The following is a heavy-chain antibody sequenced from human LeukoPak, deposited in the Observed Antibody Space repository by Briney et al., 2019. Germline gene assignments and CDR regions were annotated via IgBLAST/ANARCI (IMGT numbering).Heavy chain of an antibody. CDR1: GDFITAYY. J-gene: IGHJ4*02. D-gene: IGHD1-1*01. CDR3: ARYVPVKTGTTRASFDY. CDR2: VYYSGST. Sequence: PSETLSLTCTVSGDFITAYYWSWIRQPPGKGLGWIGYVYYSGSTEYSPSLRSRVTISLEMSKHQFSLNLTSVTAADTAVYYCARYVPVKTGTTRASFDYWGQGALVTVSS. V-gene: IGHV4-59*12.